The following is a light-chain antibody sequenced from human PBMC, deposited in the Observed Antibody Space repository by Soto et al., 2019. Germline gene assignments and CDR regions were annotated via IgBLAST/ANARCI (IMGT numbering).Light chain of an antibody. CDR1: QSVLYSSNNKNY. V-gene: IGKV4-1*01. J-gene: IGKJ1*01. Sequence: DIVMTQSPDSLAVSLGERATINCKSSQSVLYSSNNKNYLAWYQQKPGQPPKAXIYWESTRESGVPDRFSGSGSGTDLTLTISSLQAEDVAVYYCQQYYTTPWTFGQGTKVDIK. CDR2: WES. CDR3: QQYYTTPWT.